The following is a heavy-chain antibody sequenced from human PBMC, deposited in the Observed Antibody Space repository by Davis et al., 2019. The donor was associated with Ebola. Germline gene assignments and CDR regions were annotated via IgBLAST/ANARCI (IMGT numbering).Heavy chain of an antibody. Sequence: PGGSLRLSCAASGFTFSDYYMSWIRQAPGKGLEWVGRIKSKTDGGTTDYAAPVKGRFTISRDDSKSTLYLQMNSLKTEDTAVYYCTTAGRLNYYYYYMDVWGKGTTVTVSS. D-gene: IGHD1-26*01. CDR3: TTAGRLNYYYYYMDV. V-gene: IGHV3-15*01. CDR1: GFTFSDYY. J-gene: IGHJ6*03. CDR2: IKSKTDGGTT.